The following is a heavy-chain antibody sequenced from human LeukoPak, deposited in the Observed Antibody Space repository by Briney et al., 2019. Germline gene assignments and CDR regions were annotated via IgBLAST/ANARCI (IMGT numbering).Heavy chain of an antibody. CDR2: ISSNGGST. J-gene: IGHJ4*02. Sequence: GGSLRLSCAASGFTFGSYMMTWVRQAPGRGLEWVSTISSNGGSTYYADSVKGRFTISRDNYKNTLYLQMNSLTAEDTAIYYCATTLNWYFDYWGQGTLVTVSS. CDR1: GFTFGSYM. V-gene: IGHV3-23*01. CDR3: ATTLNWYFDY.